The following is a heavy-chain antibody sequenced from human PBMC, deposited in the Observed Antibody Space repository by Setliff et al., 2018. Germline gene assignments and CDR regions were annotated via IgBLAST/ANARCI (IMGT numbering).Heavy chain of an antibody. CDR3: ARGGFDLYYFDY. Sequence: PGGSLRLSCAASEFSFSRYAMHWVRQTPGKGLEWVAVISNDETNKHYAASVEGRFTISRDNSKNTLYLQMNSLRGDDTAFYSCARGGFDLYYFDYWGPGTLVTVSS. CDR1: EFSFSRYA. V-gene: IGHV3-30-3*01. CDR2: ISNDETNK. J-gene: IGHJ4*02. D-gene: IGHD6-25*01.